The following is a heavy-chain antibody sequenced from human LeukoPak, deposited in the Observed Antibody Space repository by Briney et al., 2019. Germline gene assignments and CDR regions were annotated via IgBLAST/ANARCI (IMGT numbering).Heavy chain of an antibody. Sequence: PGGSLRLSCAASGFTFSSYGMHWVRQAPGKGLEWVAFIRYDGSNKYYADSVKGRFTISRDNSKNTLYLQMNSLRAEDTAVYYCAVSVGATSEWFDPWGQGTLVTVSS. V-gene: IGHV3-30*02. J-gene: IGHJ5*02. CDR2: IRYDGSNK. D-gene: IGHD1-26*01. CDR3: AVSVGATSEWFDP. CDR1: GFTFSSYG.